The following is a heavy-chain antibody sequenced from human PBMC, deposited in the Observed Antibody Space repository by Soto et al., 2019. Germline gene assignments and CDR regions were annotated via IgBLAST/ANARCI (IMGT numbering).Heavy chain of an antibody. CDR3: ASLWFGELFYGMDV. J-gene: IGHJ6*02. V-gene: IGHV4-4*02. Sequence: HSETLSLTCAVSGGSISSSNWWSWVRQPPGKGLEWIGEIYHSGSTNYNPSLKSRVTISVDKSKNQFSLKLSSVTAADTAVYYCASLWFGELFYGMDVWGQGTTVTVSS. D-gene: IGHD3-10*01. CDR1: GGSISSSNW. CDR2: IYHSGST.